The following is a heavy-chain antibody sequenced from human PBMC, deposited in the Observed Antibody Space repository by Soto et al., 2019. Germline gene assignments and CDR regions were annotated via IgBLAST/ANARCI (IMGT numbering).Heavy chain of an antibody. CDR1: GYTFTSYG. V-gene: IGHV1-18*01. D-gene: IGHD6-19*01. CDR2: ISAYNGNT. J-gene: IGHJ4*02. CDR3: ARTGYSSGWYGFDY. Sequence: ASVKVSCKAAGYTFTSYGIRWVRQAPGQGLEWMGWISAYNGNTNYAQKLQGRVTMTTDTSTSTAYMELRSLRSDDTAVYDCARTGYSSGWYGFDYWGQGTLVNVSS.